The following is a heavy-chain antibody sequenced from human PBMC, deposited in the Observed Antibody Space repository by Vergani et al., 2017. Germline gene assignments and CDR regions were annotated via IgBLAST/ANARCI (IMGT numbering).Heavy chain of an antibody. CDR2: ISGSGGST. CDR3: ARRDSSSPALDY. D-gene: IGHD6-6*01. CDR1: GFIFSDYN. J-gene: IGHJ4*02. Sequence: EVQVVQSGGGLVKPGGSLRLSCETSGFIFSDYNLNWVRQAPGSGLEWVSAISGSGGSTYYADSVKGRFTISRDNSKNTLYLQMNGLRAGDTAVYYCARRDSSSPALDYWGQGTLVTVSS. V-gene: IGHV3-23*04.